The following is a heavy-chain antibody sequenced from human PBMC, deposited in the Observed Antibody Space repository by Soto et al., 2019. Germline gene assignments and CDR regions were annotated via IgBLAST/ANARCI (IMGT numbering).Heavy chain of an antibody. J-gene: IGHJ6*03. CDR1: GDSVSSNSAA. CDR2: TYYRTRWYY. V-gene: IGHV6-1*01. CDR3: GGTTSHHWSYMDV. Sequence: SQTLSLTCVISGDSVSSNSAAWNWIRQSPSRGLEWLGRTYYRTRWYYDYAVSVRSRITVNPDTSKNQFSLQLTSVTPEDTAVYYRGGTTSHHWSYMDVWGKGTTDTVSS. D-gene: IGHD1-7*01.